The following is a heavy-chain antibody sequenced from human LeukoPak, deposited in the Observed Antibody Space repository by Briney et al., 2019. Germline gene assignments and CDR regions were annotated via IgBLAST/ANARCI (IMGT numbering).Heavy chain of an antibody. CDR1: GGSISSSNW. J-gene: IGHJ5*02. Sequence: PSGALSLTCAVSGGSISSSNWWSWVRQPPGKGLEWIGEIYHSGSTNYNPSLKSRVTISVDKSKNQFSLKLSSVTAADAAVYYCARGMVTPPNWFDPWGQGTLVTVSS. CDR2: IYHSGST. D-gene: IGHD5-18*01. V-gene: IGHV4-4*02. CDR3: ARGMVTPPNWFDP.